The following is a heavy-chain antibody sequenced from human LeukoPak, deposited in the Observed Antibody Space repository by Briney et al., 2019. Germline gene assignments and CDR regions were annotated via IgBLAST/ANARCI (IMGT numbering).Heavy chain of an antibody. V-gene: IGHV4-4*07. CDR3: AREGYYYDSSGYHSPNWFDP. CDR2: IYSSGST. J-gene: IGHJ5*02. CDR1: GGSISSYY. D-gene: IGHD3-22*01. Sequence: SETLSLTCTVSGGSISSYYWSWIRQPAGKGLEWIGRIYSSGSTNYNPSLKSRVTMSVDTSKNQFSLKLSSVTAADTAVYYCAREGYYYDSSGYHSPNWFDPWGQGTLVTVSS.